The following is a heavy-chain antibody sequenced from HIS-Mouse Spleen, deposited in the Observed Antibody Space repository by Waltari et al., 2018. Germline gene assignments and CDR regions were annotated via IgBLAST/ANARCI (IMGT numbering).Heavy chain of an antibody. CDR3: AREIPYSSSWYDWYFDL. V-gene: IGHV4-39*07. J-gene: IGHJ2*01. D-gene: IGHD6-13*01. CDR2: SYYSGST. CDR1: GGSISSSSYY. Sequence: QLQLQESGPGLVKPSETLSLTCTVSGGSISSSSYYWGWLRQPHGKGLEWIGSSYYSGSTYYNPSLKSRVTISVDTSKNQFSLKLSSVTAADTAVYYCAREIPYSSSWYDWYFDLWGRGTLVTVSS.